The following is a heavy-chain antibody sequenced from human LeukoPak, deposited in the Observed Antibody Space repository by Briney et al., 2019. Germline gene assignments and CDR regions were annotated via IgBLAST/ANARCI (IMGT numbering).Heavy chain of an antibody. V-gene: IGHV4-34*01. J-gene: IGHJ4*02. CDR3: ARAGDQQSLDY. CDR1: GGSFSGYY. CDR2: INHSGST. Sequence: PSETLSLTCAVYGGSFSGYYWSWIRQPPGKGLEWIGEINHSGSTNYNPSLKSRVTISVDTSKNQFSLKLSSVTAADTAVYYCARAGDQQSLDYWGQGTLVTVSS. D-gene: IGHD2-2*01.